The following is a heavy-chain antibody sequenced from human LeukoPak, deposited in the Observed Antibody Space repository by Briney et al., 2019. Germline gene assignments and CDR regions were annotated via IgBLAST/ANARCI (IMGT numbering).Heavy chain of an antibody. J-gene: IGHJ5*02. CDR3: ARDSLMVYATPFDP. D-gene: IGHD2-8*01. V-gene: IGHV4-61*02. Sequence: SETLSLTCTVSGGSISSGSYYWSWIRQPAGKGLEWIGRIYTSGSTNYNPSLKSRVTISVDTSKNQFSLKLSSVTAADMAVYYCARDSLMVYATPFDPWGQGTLVTVSS. CDR2: IYTSGST. CDR1: GGSISSGSYY.